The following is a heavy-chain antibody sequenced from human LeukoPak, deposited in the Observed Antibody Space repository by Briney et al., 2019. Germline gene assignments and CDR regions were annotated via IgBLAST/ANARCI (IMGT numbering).Heavy chain of an antibody. CDR3: ARDFDWLLSTDY. CDR1: GYTFTSYD. J-gene: IGHJ4*02. CDR2: MNRNSGNT. D-gene: IGHD3-9*01. V-gene: IGHV1-8*01. Sequence: GASVTVSCKASGYTFTSYDINWVRQAPGQGLEWMGWMNRNSGNTDYAQKFQGRVTMTRNTSISTAYRGLSSLRSEDTAVYYCARDFDWLLSTDYWGQGTLVTGSS.